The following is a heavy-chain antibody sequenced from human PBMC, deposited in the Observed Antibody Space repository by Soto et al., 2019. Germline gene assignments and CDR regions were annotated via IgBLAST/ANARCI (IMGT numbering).Heavy chain of an antibody. V-gene: IGHV4-59*01. CDR2: IYYSGST. CDR1: GGYISSYY. CDR3: ARDEDSGYYYYDY. D-gene: IGHD3-22*01. J-gene: IGHJ4*02. Sequence: SETLSLTCTVSGGYISSYYWSWIRQPPGKGLEWIGYIYYSGSTNYNPSLKSRVTISVDTSKNQFSLKLRSVTAADTAVYYCARDEDSGYYYYDYWGQGTPVTVSS.